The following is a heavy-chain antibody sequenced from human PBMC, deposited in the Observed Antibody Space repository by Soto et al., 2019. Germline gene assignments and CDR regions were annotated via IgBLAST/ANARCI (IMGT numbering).Heavy chain of an antibody. V-gene: IGHV4-59*01. CDR2: IYYSGST. CDR3: ARITYYYGSGSFPSYYYYGMDV. J-gene: IGHJ6*02. D-gene: IGHD3-10*01. Sequence: LSWIRQPPGKGLEWIGYIYYSGSTNYNPSLKSRVTISVDTSKNQFSLKLSSVTAADTAVYYCARITYYYGSGSFPSYYYYGMDVWGQGTTVTVSS.